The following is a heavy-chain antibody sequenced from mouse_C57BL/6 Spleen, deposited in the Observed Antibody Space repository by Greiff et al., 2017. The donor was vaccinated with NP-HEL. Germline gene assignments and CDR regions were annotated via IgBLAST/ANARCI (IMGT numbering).Heavy chain of an antibody. CDR1: GFTFSSYA. Sequence: EVQLVESGGGLVKPGGSLKLSCAASGFTFSSYAMSWVRQTPEKRLEWVATISDGGSYTYYPDNVKGRFTISRDNAKNNLYLQMSHLKSEDTAMYYCAREGSSYSFYYFDYWGQGTTLTVSS. V-gene: IGHV5-4*01. D-gene: IGHD1-1*01. J-gene: IGHJ2*01. CDR2: ISDGGSYT. CDR3: AREGSSYSFYYFDY.